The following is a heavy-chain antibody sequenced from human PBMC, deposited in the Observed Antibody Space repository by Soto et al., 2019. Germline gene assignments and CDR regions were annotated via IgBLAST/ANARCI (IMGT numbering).Heavy chain of an antibody. J-gene: IGHJ6*02. D-gene: IGHD3-10*01. CDR3: AKNRGSGNPYYYDMDV. V-gene: IGHV3-23*01. Sequence: GGSLRLSCAASGFTFSGYAMSWVRQAPGKGLEWVSAIRSSGGATFYADSVEGRFTISRDDSKNTLYLQMNSLRAEDTAVYHCAKNRGSGNPYYYDMDVWGQGTTVTVSS. CDR1: GFTFSGYA. CDR2: IRSSGGAT.